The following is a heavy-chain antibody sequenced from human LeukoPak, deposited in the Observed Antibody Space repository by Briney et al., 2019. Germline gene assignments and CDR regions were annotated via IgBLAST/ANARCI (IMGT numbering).Heavy chain of an antibody. CDR1: GGTFSSYA. J-gene: IGHJ4*02. CDR2: IIPIFGIA. Sequence: ASVKVSCKASGGTFSSYAISWVRQAPGQGPEWMGRIIPIFGIANYAQKFQGRVTITADKSTSTAYMELSSLRSEDAAVYYCAREKADYFDYWGQGTLVTVSS. V-gene: IGHV1-69*04. CDR3: AREKADYFDY.